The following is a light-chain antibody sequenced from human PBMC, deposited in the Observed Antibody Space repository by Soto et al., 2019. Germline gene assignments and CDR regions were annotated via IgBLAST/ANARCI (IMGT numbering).Light chain of an antibody. CDR1: QSISTY. CDR3: QQNYISPPA. J-gene: IGKJ3*01. Sequence: DIQMTQSPSSLSASVGDRVTITCRASQSISTYLHWYQQKPGKAPKLLIYAASSLQSGVPSRFSGSGSGTDFTLTISSLQPEDFATYYCQQNYISPPAFGPGTKVDIK. CDR2: AAS. V-gene: IGKV1-39*01.